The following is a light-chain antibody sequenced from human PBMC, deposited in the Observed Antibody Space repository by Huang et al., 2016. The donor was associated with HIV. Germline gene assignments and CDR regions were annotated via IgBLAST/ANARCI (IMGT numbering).Light chain of an antibody. J-gene: IGKJ2*01. Sequence: EIVMTQTPLSLSVTPGQPASISCKSSQGLLYREKIYLYWYLQRSGQSPQLLIYEVSSRFSGVPDRFRGSGSPTDFTLKISRVEAEDVGVYYCMQGKQLPYTFGQGTKLEIK. CDR3: MQGKQLPYT. V-gene: IGKV2-29*02. CDR2: EVS. CDR1: QGLLYREKIY.